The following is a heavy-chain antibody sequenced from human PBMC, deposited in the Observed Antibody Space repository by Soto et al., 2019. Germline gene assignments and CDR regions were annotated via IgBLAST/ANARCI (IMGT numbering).Heavy chain of an antibody. CDR2: ISSSSSTI. V-gene: IGHV3-48*04. Sequence: PGGSLRLSCAASGFTFSSYSMNWVRQAPGKGLEWVSYISSSSSTIYYADSVKGRFTISRDNTKNSVFLQMNSLRADDTAVYYCASLLGTATTFLSWGKGTLVTVSS. D-gene: IGHD1-1*01. J-gene: IGHJ5*02. CDR3: ASLLGTATTFLS. CDR1: GFTFSSYS.